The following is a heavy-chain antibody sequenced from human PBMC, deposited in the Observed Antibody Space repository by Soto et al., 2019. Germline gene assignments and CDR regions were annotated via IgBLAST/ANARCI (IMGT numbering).Heavy chain of an antibody. V-gene: IGHV4-39*01. J-gene: IGHJ4*02. CDR2: ISYSGRT. CDR3: ARHADLYYFDY. Sequence: PSETLSLTCTVSGGSISSNNYFWGWIRQPPGKALEWIGSISYSGRTYYTPSLKSRVTISVDTSKNQFSLKLSSVTAADTAVHYCARHADLYYFDYWGQGTLVTVSS. CDR1: GGSISSNNYF.